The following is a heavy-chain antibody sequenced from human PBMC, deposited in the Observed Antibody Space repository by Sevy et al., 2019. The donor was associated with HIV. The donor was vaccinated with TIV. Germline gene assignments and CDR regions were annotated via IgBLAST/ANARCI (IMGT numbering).Heavy chain of an antibody. CDR3: ARERQLVLDY. V-gene: IGHV4-59*01. J-gene: IGHJ4*02. D-gene: IGHD6-13*01. CDR2: IYYSGST. Sequence: SETLSLSCTVSGGSISSYYWSWIRQPPGKGLEWIGYIYYSGSTNYNPTLKSRVTISVDTSKNQFSLKLSSVTAADTAVYYCARERQLVLDYWGQGTLVTVSS. CDR1: GGSISSYY.